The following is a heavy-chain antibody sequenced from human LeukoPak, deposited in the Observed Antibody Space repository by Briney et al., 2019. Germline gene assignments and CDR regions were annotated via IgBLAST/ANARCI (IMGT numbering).Heavy chain of an antibody. J-gene: IGHJ4*02. CDR1: GFTFSSYA. CDR3: ARGHRAWSY. D-gene: IGHD3-3*01. CDR2: ISYDGSNK. V-gene: IGHV3-30-3*01. Sequence: GRSLRLSCAASGFTFSSYAMHWVRQAPGKGLEWVAVISYDGSNKYYADSVKGRFTISRDNSKNTLYLQMNSLRAEDTAVYYCARGHRAWSYWGQGTLVTVSS.